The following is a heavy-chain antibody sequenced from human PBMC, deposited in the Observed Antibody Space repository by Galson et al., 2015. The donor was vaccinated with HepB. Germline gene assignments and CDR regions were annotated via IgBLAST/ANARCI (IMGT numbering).Heavy chain of an antibody. D-gene: IGHD4-23*01. J-gene: IGHJ6*02. CDR3: ASEPRTFFGGQNYGLDV. Sequence: SVKVSCKASGYTFTRFGISWVRQAPGQGLEWMGGISADNGNLQYAQKSRGRVPMTTDTSTSTAYLELGSLRSDDTAVYYCASEPRTFFGGQNYGLDVWGQGTTVTGS. V-gene: IGHV1-18*01. CDR1: GYTFTRFG. CDR2: ISADNGNL.